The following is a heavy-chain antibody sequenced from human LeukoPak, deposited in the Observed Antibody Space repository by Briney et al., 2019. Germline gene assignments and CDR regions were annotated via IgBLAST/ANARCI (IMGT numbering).Heavy chain of an antibody. CDR1: GFIFSSYS. J-gene: IGHJ4*02. D-gene: IGHD3-22*01. Sequence: GGSLRLSCAASGFIFSSYSMNWVRQAPGKGLEWVSCISRDSGTIYEADSVKGRFTISRNNARNSLFLQMNSLRAEDTATYYCAREDYYDSSAYPSRGFDYWGQGTLVSVSS. V-gene: IGHV3-48*01. CDR3: AREDYYDSSAYPSRGFDY. CDR2: ISRDSGTI.